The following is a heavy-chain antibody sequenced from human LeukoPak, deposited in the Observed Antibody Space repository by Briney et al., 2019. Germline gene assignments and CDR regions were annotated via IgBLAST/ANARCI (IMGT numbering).Heavy chain of an antibody. J-gene: IGHJ5*02. CDR3: AKEGSQYASSWFDH. CDR2: ISHDGTVT. V-gene: IGHV3-30*18. Sequence: PGGSLGLSCEASGFTFSSYGMQWVRQAPGMGPEWVSVISHDGTVTHYADSVKGRFTISRDRSTNTLYLQMDSLRVEDTAVYYCAKEGSQYASSWFDHWGQGTLVTVSS. D-gene: IGHD2-2*01. CDR1: GFTFSSYG.